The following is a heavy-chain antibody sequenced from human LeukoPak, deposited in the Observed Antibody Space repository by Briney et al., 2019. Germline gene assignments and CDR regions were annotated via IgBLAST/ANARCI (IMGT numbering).Heavy chain of an antibody. Sequence: GESLKISCKGSGYSFTXXXXXXXRQXXXXXXXXXXRIDPSDSYTNYSPSXXXXXXISADKSISTAYLQWSSLKASDTAMYYCARHYQVVPAAPDYWGQGTLVAVSS. CDR2: IDPSDSYT. J-gene: IGHJ4*02. CDR3: ARHYQVVPAAPDY. CDR1: GYSFTXXX. D-gene: IGHD2-2*01. V-gene: IGHV5-10-1*01.